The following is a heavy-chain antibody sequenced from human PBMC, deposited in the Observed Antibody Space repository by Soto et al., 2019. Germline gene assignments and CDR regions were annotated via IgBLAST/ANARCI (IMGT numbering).Heavy chain of an antibody. J-gene: IGHJ3*02. CDR1: GGSISSGGYS. Sequence: SETLSLTCAVSGGSISSGGYSWSWIRQPPGKGLEWIGYIYHSGSTYYNPSLKSRVTISVDRSKNQFSLKLNSVTAADTAVYYCARQEVWFGELPFAALDIWGQGTMVTVSS. V-gene: IGHV4-30-2*01. CDR2: IYHSGST. D-gene: IGHD3-10*01. CDR3: ARQEVWFGELPFAALDI.